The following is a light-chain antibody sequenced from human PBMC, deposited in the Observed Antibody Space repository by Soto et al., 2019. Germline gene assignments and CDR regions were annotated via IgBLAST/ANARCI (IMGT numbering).Light chain of an antibody. CDR2: RNN. CDR3: AAWDDSLSVV. J-gene: IGLJ2*01. CDR1: SSNIGSNY. Sequence: QSVLTQPPSASGTPGQRVTISCSGSSSNIGSNYVYWYQQHPGTAPKLLFYRNNQRPSGVPDRFSGSKSGTSASLAISGLRSEYEADYYCAAWDDSLSVVFGGGTKLTVL. V-gene: IGLV1-47*01.